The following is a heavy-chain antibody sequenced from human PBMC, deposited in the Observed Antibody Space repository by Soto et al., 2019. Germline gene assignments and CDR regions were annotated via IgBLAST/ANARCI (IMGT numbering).Heavy chain of an antibody. J-gene: IGHJ4*02. Sequence: PGGSLRLSCAASGFTFSSYSMNWVRQAPGKGLEWVSSISSSSSYIYYADSVKGRFTISRDNAKNSLYLQMNSLRAEDTAVYYCARERITFGGVIARGYFDYWGQGTLVTVSS. D-gene: IGHD3-16*02. CDR1: GFTFSSYS. V-gene: IGHV3-21*01. CDR2: ISSSSSYI. CDR3: ARERITFGGVIARGYFDY.